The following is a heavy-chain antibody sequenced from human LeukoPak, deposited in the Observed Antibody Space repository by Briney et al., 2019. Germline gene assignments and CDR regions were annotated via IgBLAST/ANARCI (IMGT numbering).Heavy chain of an antibody. Sequence: SEKVSCTTSGGTFSSYAISGVRQAPGQGLERRGGIIPIFGTANYAQKFQSTDSTTADKPTSTAYMELSSLRSEDTAVYYCASNLINYDILTGYFAAYYYYYYRDVWGKGTTVTVSS. CDR3: ASNLINYDILTGYFAAYYYYYYRDV. V-gene: IGHV1-69*06. CDR1: GGTFSSYA. D-gene: IGHD3-9*01. J-gene: IGHJ6*03. CDR2: IIPIFGTA.